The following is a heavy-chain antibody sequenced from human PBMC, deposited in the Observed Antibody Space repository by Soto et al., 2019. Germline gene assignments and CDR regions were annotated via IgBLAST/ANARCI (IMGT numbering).Heavy chain of an antibody. V-gene: IGHV3-23*01. CDR1: VFTVSLPA. D-gene: IGHD6-13*01. Sequence: GGSLRLSCAASVFTVSLPAMSWVRHAPGKGLEWVSTISHSGGTTYYADSVKGRFTISRDNSKNTLYLQMNSLRAKDTAIYYCAKVATIAAPGTIDNWRQGTLVTASS. CDR2: ISHSGGTT. CDR3: AKVATIAAPGTIDN. J-gene: IGHJ4*02.